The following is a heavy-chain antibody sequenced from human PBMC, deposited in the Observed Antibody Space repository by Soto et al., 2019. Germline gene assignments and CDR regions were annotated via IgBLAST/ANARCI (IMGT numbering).Heavy chain of an antibody. D-gene: IGHD6-13*01. CDR2: IYYSGST. CDR1: GGSISIYY. V-gene: IGHV4-59*01. CDR3: ARSIAAVYYPQYF. J-gene: IGHJ4*02. Sequence: SETLSLTCTVSGGSISIYYWSWIRQPPGKGLEWIGYIYYSGSTNYNPSLKSRVTISVDTSKNQFSLKLSSVTAADTAVYYCARSIAAVYYPQYFWRKGSLVTVSS.